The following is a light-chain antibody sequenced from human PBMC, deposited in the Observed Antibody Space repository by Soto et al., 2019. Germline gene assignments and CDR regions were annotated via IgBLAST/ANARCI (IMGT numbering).Light chain of an antibody. CDR1: QILLHSYGYNY. CDR3: MQALQTPWT. V-gene: IGKV2-28*01. Sequence: DIMMTQTPLSLSVTPGRPAPISCRNCQILLHSYGYNYLDWYLQKPGQSPQLLIYLGSNRSSGVPDRFSGSGSGTDFTLKISRVEAEDVGVYYCMQALQTPWTFGQGTKVDIK. CDR2: LGS. J-gene: IGKJ1*01.